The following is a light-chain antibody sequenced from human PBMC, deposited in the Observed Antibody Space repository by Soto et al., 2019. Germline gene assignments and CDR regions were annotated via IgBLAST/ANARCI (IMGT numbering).Light chain of an antibody. CDR1: QSVSSN. V-gene: IGKV3-15*01. CDR2: GAS. CDR3: QQYNNWPRWT. J-gene: IGKJ1*01. Sequence: EIGVTPSPATPSLSPGEKATLSCRASQSVSSNLAWYQQKPGQAPRLLIYGASTRATGIPARFSGSGSGTEFTLTISSLQSEDFAVYYCQQYNNWPRWTFGQGTKVDIK.